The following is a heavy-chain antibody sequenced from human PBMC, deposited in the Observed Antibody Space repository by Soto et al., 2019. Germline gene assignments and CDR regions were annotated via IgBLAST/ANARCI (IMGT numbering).Heavy chain of an antibody. Sequence: TLSLTCPVSGASISYGGYSWSWIRQSPGKGLEWIGYISHLESTYFHPSFKSRLTMLIDRTRNQFSLKLSSVTAADMAVYFCARGGGYDAFDYWGQGVLVTVSS. J-gene: IGHJ4*02. CDR2: ISHLEST. D-gene: IGHD5-12*01. CDR3: ARGGGYDAFDY. V-gene: IGHV4-30-2*06. CDR1: GASISYGGYS.